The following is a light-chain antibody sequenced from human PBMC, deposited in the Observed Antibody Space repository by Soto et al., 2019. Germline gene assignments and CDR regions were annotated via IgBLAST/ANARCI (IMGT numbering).Light chain of an antibody. CDR3: NSYTTTSTVV. J-gene: IGLJ3*02. V-gene: IGLV2-14*01. Sequence: QSALTQPASVSGSPGQSITISCTETSSDIGTYNYVSWYQQHPGKAPKLMIYGVSNRPSGIPNRFSGSKSGNTASLTISGLQAEDEADYYCNSYTTTSTVVFGGGTKVTVL. CDR2: GVS. CDR1: SSDIGTYNY.